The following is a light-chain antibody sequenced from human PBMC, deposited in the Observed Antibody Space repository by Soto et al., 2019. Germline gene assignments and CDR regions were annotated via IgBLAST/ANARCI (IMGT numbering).Light chain of an antibody. V-gene: IGKV1-12*01. CDR3: QQAYSFPRT. J-gene: IGKJ4*01. Sequence: DIQMTQSPSSVSASVGDRVTITCRASQGISDRLAWYQQKPGRAPKLLIYSASRLLSGVPSRFSGSGSGTDFTLTISSLQPEDFATYLCQQAYSFPRTFGGGTKVEIK. CDR2: SAS. CDR1: QGISDR.